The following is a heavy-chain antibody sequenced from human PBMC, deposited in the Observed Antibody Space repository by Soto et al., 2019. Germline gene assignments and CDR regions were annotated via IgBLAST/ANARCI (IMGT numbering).Heavy chain of an antibody. CDR3: VRGQSIVVAHSYYYFVMDV. V-gene: IGHV3-66*01. Sequence: EVQLVESGGDLVQPGGSLRLSCVASGFSVSSNYMTWVRQAPGKGLEWVSVIYSGGNTYYADSVKGRFTISRDISXNXLXXQMNSLRAEDTAVYYCVRGQSIVVAHSYYYFVMDVWGQGTTVTVSS. CDR1: GFSVSSNY. D-gene: IGHD3-22*01. J-gene: IGHJ6*02. CDR2: IYSGGNT.